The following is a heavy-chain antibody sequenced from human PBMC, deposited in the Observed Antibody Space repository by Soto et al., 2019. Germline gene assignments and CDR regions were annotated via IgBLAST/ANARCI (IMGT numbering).Heavy chain of an antibody. D-gene: IGHD5-12*01. CDR1: GFTFSSYW. J-gene: IGHJ6*02. CDR3: ARQGDGYNYYYYYGMDV. Sequence: GGSLRLSCAASGFTFSSYWMHWVRQAPGKGLVWVSRINSDGSSTSYADSVKGRFTISRDNAKNTLYLQMNSLRAEDTAVYYCARQGDGYNYYYYYGMDVWGQGTTVTVSS. V-gene: IGHV3-74*01. CDR2: INSDGSST.